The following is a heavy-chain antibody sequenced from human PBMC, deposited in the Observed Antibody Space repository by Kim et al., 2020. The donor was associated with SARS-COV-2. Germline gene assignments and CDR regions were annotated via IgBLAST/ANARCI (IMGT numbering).Heavy chain of an antibody. J-gene: IGHJ4*02. CDR2: IRSKAYGGTT. CDR1: GFTFGDYA. Sequence: GGSLRLSCTASGFTFGDYAMSWFRQAPGKGLEWVGFIRSKAYGGTTEYAASVKGRFTISRDDSKSIAYLQMNSLKTEDTAVYYCTRELGYSSSWRSVDYWGQGTLVTVSS. V-gene: IGHV3-49*03. D-gene: IGHD6-13*01. CDR3: TRELGYSSSWRSVDY.